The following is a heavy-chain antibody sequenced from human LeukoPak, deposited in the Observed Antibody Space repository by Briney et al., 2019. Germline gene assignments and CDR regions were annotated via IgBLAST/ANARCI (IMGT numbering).Heavy chain of an antibody. CDR3: ARAGVGGDFWSGYSAQFDY. V-gene: IGHV3-48*03. J-gene: IGHJ4*02. CDR2: ISSSGSTI. Sequence: GGSLRLSCAASGFTFSSYEMNWVRQAPGKGLEWVSYISSSGSTIYYADPVKGRFTISRDNAKNSLYLQMNSLRAEDTAVYYCARAGVGGDFWSGYSAQFDYWGQGTLVTVSS. CDR1: GFTFSSYE. D-gene: IGHD3-3*01.